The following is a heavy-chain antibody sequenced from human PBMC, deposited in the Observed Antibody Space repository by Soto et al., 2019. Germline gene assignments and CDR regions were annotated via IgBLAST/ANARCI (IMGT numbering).Heavy chain of an antibody. Sequence: GESLKISCKGSGYSFTSYWIGWVRQMPGKGLEWMGIIYPGDSDTRYSPSFQGQVTISADKSISTAYLQWSSLKASDTAMYYCAREYYDFWSGYYTTGFDYWGQGTLVTVSS. CDR2: IYPGDSDT. V-gene: IGHV5-51*01. CDR3: AREYYDFWSGYYTTGFDY. J-gene: IGHJ4*02. CDR1: GYSFTSYW. D-gene: IGHD3-3*01.